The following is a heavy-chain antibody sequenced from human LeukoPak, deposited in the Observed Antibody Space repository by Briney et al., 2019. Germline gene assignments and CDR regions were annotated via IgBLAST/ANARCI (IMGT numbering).Heavy chain of an antibody. CDR3: ARQGLVLRYFDWRTDFDY. Sequence: SETLSLTCTVSNYSITNNYYWAWIRQPPGKGLEWIGSIHHSGITYYIPSLESRVTISVDTSKNQFSLKLSSVTAADTAVYYCARQGLVLRYFDWRTDFDYWGQGTLVTVSS. V-gene: IGHV4-38-2*02. CDR1: NYSITNNYY. J-gene: IGHJ4*02. D-gene: IGHD3-9*01. CDR2: IHHSGIT.